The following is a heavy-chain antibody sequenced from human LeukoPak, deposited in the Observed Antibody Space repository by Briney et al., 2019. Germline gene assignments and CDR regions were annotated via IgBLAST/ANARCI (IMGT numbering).Heavy chain of an antibody. CDR2: IYHSGST. CDR3: ARQRGYSSGWSPPYDAFDT. J-gene: IGHJ3*02. V-gene: IGHV4-4*02. CDR1: GGSISSSNW. D-gene: IGHD6-19*01. Sequence: SETLSLTCAVSGGSISSSNWWSWVRQSPGKGLEWIGEIYHSGSTNYNPSLKSRVTISVDKSKNQFSLKLSSVTATDTAVYYCARQRGYSSGWSPPYDAFDTWGQGTMVTVSS.